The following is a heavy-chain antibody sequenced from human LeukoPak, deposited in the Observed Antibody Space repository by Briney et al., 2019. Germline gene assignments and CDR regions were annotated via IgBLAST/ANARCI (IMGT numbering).Heavy chain of an antibody. CDR2: ISYSGST. V-gene: IGHV4-39*01. CDR1: GGSVSSSSCF. Sequence: PSETLSLTCTVSGGSVSSSSCFWGWIRQPPGKGLEWIGSISYSGSTYYNPSLKSRVTMPVATSKNQFSLRLNSVTAADTAVYYCAKAPFSRGYSYGFNAFDMWAQGTLVTVSS. J-gene: IGHJ3*02. D-gene: IGHD5-18*01. CDR3: AKAPFSRGYSYGFNAFDM.